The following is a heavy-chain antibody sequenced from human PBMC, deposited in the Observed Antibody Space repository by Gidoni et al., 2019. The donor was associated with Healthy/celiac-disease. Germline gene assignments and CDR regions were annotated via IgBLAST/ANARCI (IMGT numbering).Heavy chain of an antibody. Sequence: QVQLVQSGAEVKKPWSSVKVSCKASVGTSSSYAISWVRQAPGQGLEWMGGIIPIVGTANYAQKFQGRVTITADESTSTAYMELSSLRSEDTAVYYCASLPSGWHWYFDLWGRGTLVTVSS. CDR2: IIPIVGTA. CDR3: ASLPSGWHWYFDL. J-gene: IGHJ2*01. CDR1: VGTSSSYA. D-gene: IGHD6-19*01. V-gene: IGHV1-69*01.